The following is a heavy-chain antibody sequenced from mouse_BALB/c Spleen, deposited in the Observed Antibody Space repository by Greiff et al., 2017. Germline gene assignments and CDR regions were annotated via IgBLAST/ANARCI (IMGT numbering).Heavy chain of an antibody. CDR1: GYSITSGYY. D-gene: IGHD2-10*01. CDR2: ISYDGSN. V-gene: IGHV3-6*02. Sequence: EVQLQQSGPGLVKPSQSLSLTCSVTGYSITSGYYWNWIRQFPGNKLEWMGYISYDGSNNYNPSLKNRISITRDTSKNQFFLKLNSVTTEDTATYYCAREGAYYGYWDIDVWGAGTTVTVSS. J-gene: IGHJ1*01. CDR3: AREGAYYGYWDIDV.